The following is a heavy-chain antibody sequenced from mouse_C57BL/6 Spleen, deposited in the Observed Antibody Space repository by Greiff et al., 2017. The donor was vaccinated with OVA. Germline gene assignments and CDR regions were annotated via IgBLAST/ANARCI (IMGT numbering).Heavy chain of an antibody. CDR3: ARESLYDYDGFAY. V-gene: IGHV1-64*01. D-gene: IGHD2-4*01. CDR1: GYTFTSYW. CDR2: IHPNSGST. J-gene: IGHJ3*01. Sequence: QVQLQQPGAELVKPGASVKLSCKASGYTFTSYWMHWVKQRPGQGLEWIGMIHPNSGSTNYNEKFKSKATLTVDKSSSTAYMQLSSLTSEDSAVYYCARESLYDYDGFAYWGQGTLVTVSA.